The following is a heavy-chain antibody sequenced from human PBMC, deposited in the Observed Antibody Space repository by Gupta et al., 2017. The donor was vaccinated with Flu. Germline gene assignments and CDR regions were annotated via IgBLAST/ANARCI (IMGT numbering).Heavy chain of an antibody. V-gene: IGHV4-59*02. CDR1: GGPVSSYY. D-gene: IGHD7-27*01. CDR3: ARLVLGWGKEGYYFDY. CDR2: VYYTGLT. J-gene: IGHJ4*02. Sequence: GGPVSSYYWSWIRQPPGKGLEWIAYVYYTGLTNYSPSLKSRVTISLDTSKNQFSLNLTSVTAADTAMYYCARLVLGWGKEGYYFDYWGQGALVAVSS.